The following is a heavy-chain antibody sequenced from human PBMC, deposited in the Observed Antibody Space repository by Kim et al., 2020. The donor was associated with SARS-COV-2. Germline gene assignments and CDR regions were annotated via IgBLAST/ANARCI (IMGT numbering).Heavy chain of an antibody. CDR1: GVFLNPYA. CDR2: LSGDGRFT. Sequence: GGSLRLSCTPSGVFLNPYAMTWVRQAPGKGLEWVSSLSGDGRFTYYTESVKGRFTISRDNYEDKVFLQMNSLRAEDTAVYYCAKGHDGSGSYYPYWSFDLWGRGTLVRVSS. J-gene: IGHJ2*01. V-gene: IGHV3-23*01. D-gene: IGHD3-10*01. CDR3: AKGHDGSGSYYPYWSFDL.